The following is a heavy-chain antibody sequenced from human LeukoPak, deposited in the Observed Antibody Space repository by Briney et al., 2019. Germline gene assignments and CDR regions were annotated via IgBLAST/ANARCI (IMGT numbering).Heavy chain of an antibody. CDR3: ARGGWGFDY. J-gene: IGHJ4*02. V-gene: IGHV4-59*01. D-gene: IGHD7-27*01. CDR2: IYYIGSP. Sequence: SETLSLTCTVSGGAINSYHWTWIRQPPGKGLEWIASIYYIGSPKYNPSLESRVTISVDTSKNQFSLKVNSLTAADTAVYYCARGGWGFDYWGQGTLVTVSS. CDR1: GGAINSYH.